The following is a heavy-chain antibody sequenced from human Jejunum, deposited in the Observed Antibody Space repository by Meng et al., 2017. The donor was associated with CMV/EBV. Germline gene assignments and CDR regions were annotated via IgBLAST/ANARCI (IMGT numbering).Heavy chain of an antibody. Sequence: FPTPGVRPAPGKGLEWVSVVSYDGSDKYYVDSVKGRFTISRDNSKNTLYLQMNSLRAEDTAVYYCAKATYYSDSSGYYYYFDYWGQGTRVTVSS. V-gene: IGHV3-30*04. D-gene: IGHD3-22*01. J-gene: IGHJ4*02. CDR1: FP. CDR2: VSYDGSDK. CDR3: AKATYYSDSSGYYYYFDY.